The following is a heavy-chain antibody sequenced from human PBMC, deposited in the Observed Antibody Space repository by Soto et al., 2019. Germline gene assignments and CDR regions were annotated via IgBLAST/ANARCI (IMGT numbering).Heavy chain of an antibody. CDR2: IYPGDSDT. D-gene: IGHD1-26*01. J-gene: IGHJ3*02. V-gene: IGHV5-51*01. CDR3: ARHRVIVGATRVPDAFDI. CDR1: GYSFTSYW. Sequence: GESLKISCKGSGYSFTSYWIGWVRQMPGKGLEWMGIIYPGDSDTRYSPSFQGQVTISADKSISTAYLQWSSLKAPDTAMYYCARHRVIVGATRVPDAFDIWGQGTMVTVSS.